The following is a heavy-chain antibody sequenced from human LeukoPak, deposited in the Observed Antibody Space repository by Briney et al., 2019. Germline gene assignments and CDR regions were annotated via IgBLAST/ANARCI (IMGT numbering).Heavy chain of an antibody. Sequence: ASVKVSCKASGYTFTSYGISWVRQAPGQGLEWMGWISAYNGNTNYAQKLQGRVTMTTDTSTSTAYMELRSLRSDDTAVYYCAREAGDSSWYHRWRPSWFDPWGQGTLVTVSS. CDR2: ISAYNGNT. CDR1: GYTFTSYG. V-gene: IGHV1-18*01. CDR3: AREAGDSSWYHRWRPSWFDP. D-gene: IGHD6-13*01. J-gene: IGHJ5*02.